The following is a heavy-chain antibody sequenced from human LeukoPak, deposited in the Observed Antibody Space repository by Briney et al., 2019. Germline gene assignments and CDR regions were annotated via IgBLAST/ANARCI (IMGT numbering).Heavy chain of an antibody. D-gene: IGHD3-3*01. CDR1: GFTSTGST. Sequence: PGASVKVSCKASGFTSTGSTLQWVRQARGQHLEWIAWIVVGSGNTNYAQKFQERRILTRDMATRTVYMELSSVSSEDTAVYYCAAGRDLQIFAALDFWGQGKMVTVSS. CDR3: AAGRDLQIFAALDF. J-gene: IGHJ3*01. V-gene: IGHV1-58*01. CDR2: IVVGSGNT.